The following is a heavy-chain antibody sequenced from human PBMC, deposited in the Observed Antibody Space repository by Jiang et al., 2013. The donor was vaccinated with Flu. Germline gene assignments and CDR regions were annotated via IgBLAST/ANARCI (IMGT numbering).Heavy chain of an antibody. D-gene: IGHD3-22*01. CDR1: GFTFDDYA. CDR2: ISWNSGSI. CDR3: AKEKNGHSSGYYFDY. J-gene: IGHJ4*02. V-gene: IGHV3-9*01. Sequence: QLVESGGGLVQPGRSLRLSCAASGFTFDDYAMHWVRQAPGKGLEWVSGISWNSGSIGYADSVKGRFTISRDNAKNSLYLQMNSLRAEDTALYYCAKEKNGHSSGYYFDYWGQGTLVTVSS.